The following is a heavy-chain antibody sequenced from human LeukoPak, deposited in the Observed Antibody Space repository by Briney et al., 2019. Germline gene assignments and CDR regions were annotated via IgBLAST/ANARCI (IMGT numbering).Heavy chain of an antibody. Sequence: DPGGSLRLSCAASGFTFSSYAMHWVRQAPGKGLEWVAVISYDGSNKYYADSVKGRFTISRGNAKNSLYLQMNSLRAEDTAVYYCASDFWSGYPIWGQGTMVTVSS. CDR2: ISYDGSNK. V-gene: IGHV3-30-3*01. CDR1: GFTFSSYA. D-gene: IGHD3-3*01. CDR3: ASDFWSGYPI. J-gene: IGHJ3*02.